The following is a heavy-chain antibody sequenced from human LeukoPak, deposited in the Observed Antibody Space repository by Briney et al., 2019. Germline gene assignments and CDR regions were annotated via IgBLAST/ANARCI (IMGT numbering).Heavy chain of an antibody. CDR2: IKEDGSEK. CDR1: GFTFNNNW. D-gene: IGHD3-22*01. V-gene: IGHV3-7*01. J-gene: IGHJ3*02. CDR3: TRATVHYDSSGYFEGLFAFDI. Sequence: PGGSLRLSCAASGFTFNNNWMTWVRQAPGKVPEWVANIKEDGSEKFYVDSVKGRFTISRDNAKNSLYLQMTSLRAEDTAVYYCTRATVHYDSSGYFEGLFAFDIGGQGTMVTVSS.